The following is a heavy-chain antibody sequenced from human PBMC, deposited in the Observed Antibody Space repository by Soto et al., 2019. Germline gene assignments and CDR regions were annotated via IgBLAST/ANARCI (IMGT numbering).Heavy chain of an antibody. CDR2: ISGSGGST. CDR3: ARVVLAFDI. V-gene: IGHV3-23*01. CDR1: GFTFSSYA. D-gene: IGHD2-15*01. Sequence: PGGSLRLSCAASGFTFSSYAMSWVRQAPGKGLEWVSAISGSGGSTYYADSVKGRFTISRDNAKNSLYLQMNSLRAEDTAVYYCARVVLAFDIWGQGTMVTVSS. J-gene: IGHJ3*02.